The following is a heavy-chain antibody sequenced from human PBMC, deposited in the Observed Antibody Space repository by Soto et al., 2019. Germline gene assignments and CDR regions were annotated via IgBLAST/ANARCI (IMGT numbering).Heavy chain of an antibody. CDR1: GFSFSNAW. D-gene: IGHD2-8*01. Sequence: PGGSLGLSFAASGFSFSNAWINWLRQAPGKGLEWVGRIKSKTDGGTTDYAAPVKGRFAISRDDSNNMVYLQMNSLKIEDTAVYYCTTDFYSTIIITGIDNWCHRTLVTISS. CDR3: TTDFYSTIIITGIDN. V-gene: IGHV3-15*07. CDR2: IKSKTDGGTT. J-gene: IGHJ4*01.